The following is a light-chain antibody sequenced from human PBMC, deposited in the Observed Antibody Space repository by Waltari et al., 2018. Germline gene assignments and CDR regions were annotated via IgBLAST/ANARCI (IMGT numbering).Light chain of an antibody. J-gene: IGLJ2*01. V-gene: IGLV2-23*01. CDR2: EGN. CDR1: SSDIGSSNL. Sequence: QSALTQPASVSGSPGPSITISCTGTSSDIGSSNLVSLYQPHPGQAPRLIIYEGNKRPSGVSTRFPGSKSGHTASLTISGLQAGDEANYHCCSFAGYTNCVAFGGGTKVTVL. CDR3: CSFAGYTNCVA.